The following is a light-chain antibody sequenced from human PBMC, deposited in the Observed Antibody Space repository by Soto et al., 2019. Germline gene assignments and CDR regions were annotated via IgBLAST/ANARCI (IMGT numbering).Light chain of an antibody. CDR3: QQRYSWPLT. J-gene: IGKJ4*01. CDR1: QYINTR. V-gene: IGKV3-11*01. CDR2: QTS. Sequence: EIVLTQSPATLSSFTGDRVTVSCRASQYINTRLAWYQHRPGQAPRLLIYQTSLRAAGIPARFSGSGSATDFTLTISSLEPEHFAVYYCQQRYSWPLTFGGGTKVDI.